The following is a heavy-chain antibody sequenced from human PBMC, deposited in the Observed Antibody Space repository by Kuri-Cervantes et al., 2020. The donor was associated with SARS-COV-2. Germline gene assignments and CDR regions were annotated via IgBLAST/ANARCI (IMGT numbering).Heavy chain of an antibody. Sequence: TLSLPCTVSGGSIRSYYWSWIRKPPGKALEWLALIYWDDDKRYGPSLKSRLTVTKDTSKNQVVLTMTNMDPVDTATYYCAHTGAGDLFDYWGQGTLVTVSS. J-gene: IGHJ4*02. V-gene: IGHV2-5*05. D-gene: IGHD3-16*01. CDR3: AHTGAGDLFDY. CDR1: GGSIRSYYW. CDR2: IYWDDDK.